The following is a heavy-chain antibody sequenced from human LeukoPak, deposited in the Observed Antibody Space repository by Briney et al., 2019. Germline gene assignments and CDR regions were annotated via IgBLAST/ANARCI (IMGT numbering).Heavy chain of an antibody. J-gene: IGHJ6*03. V-gene: IGHV3-7*01. CDR3: ARVGDYYGSGSYAYYYYMDV. Sequence: GSLRLSCVASGFTFSSYWMTWVRQAPGKGLEWVANIKTDGSLTYYVDSVKGRFTISRDNAKNSLYLQMNSLRAEDTAVYYCARVGDYYGSGSYAYYYYMDVWGKGTTVTISS. CDR1: GFTFSSYW. CDR2: IKTDGSLT. D-gene: IGHD3-10*01.